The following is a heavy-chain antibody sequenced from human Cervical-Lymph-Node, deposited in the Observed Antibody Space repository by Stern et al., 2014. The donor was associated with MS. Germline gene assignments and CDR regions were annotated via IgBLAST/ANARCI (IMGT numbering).Heavy chain of an antibody. CDR2: ISSSSSYI. CDR1: GFTFSSYS. CDR3: ASFRYTISDSSLSY. Sequence: VQLVESGGGLVKPGGSLRLSCAASGFTFSSYSMNWVRQAPGKGLEWVSSISSSSSYIHYADSVKGRFTISRDNAKNSLYLQMNSLRAEDTAVYYCASFRYTISDSSLSYWGQGTLVTVSS. J-gene: IGHJ4*02. V-gene: IGHV3-21*01. D-gene: IGHD3-22*01.